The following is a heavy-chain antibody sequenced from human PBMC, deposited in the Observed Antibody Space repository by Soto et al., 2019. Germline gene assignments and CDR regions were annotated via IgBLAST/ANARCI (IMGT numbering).Heavy chain of an antibody. D-gene: IGHD1-26*01. CDR2: IIPIFGTA. J-gene: IGHJ4*02. V-gene: IGHV1-69*13. CDR3: ARDPTSMPGATGYFDY. CDR1: GGTFSSYS. Sequence: SVKVSCKASGGTFSSYSISWVRQAPGQGLEWMGGIIPIFGTANYAQKFQGRVTITADESTSTAYMELSSLRSEDTAVYYCARDPTSMPGATGYFDYWGQGTLVTVSS.